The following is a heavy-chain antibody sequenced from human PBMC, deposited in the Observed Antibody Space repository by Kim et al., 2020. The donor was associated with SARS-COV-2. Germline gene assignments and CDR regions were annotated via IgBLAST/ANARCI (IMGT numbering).Heavy chain of an antibody. CDR1: GFTFSSYW. J-gene: IGHJ4*02. CDR3: ARGGSSYPVAFEY. CDR2: INLGGSST. Sequence: GGSLRLSCEASGFTFSSYWMHWVRQGPGKGLVWVSRINLGGSSTNYADSVKGRFTISRDNAKNTVCLQMNSLRAEDTAVYFCARGGSSYPVAFEYWGQGTLVAVSS. D-gene: IGHD1-26*01. V-gene: IGHV3-74*01.